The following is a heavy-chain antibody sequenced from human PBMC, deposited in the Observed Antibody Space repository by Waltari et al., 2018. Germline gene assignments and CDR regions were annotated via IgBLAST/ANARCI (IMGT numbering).Heavy chain of an antibody. Sequence: QLQESGPGLVKPSETVSLTCSVSGDAIMRNNYHWGWIRQSPGKGLEWIGSIHNSGTTYYNPSLKGRVFISVDASRNEFSLRLTTVTAADTAVYYCARASTAIFGVVITGYNIWGQGTMVTVSS. V-gene: IGHV4-39*07. CDR3: ARASTAIFGVVITGYNI. D-gene: IGHD3-3*01. J-gene: IGHJ3*02. CDR2: IHNSGTT. CDR1: GDAIMRNNYH.